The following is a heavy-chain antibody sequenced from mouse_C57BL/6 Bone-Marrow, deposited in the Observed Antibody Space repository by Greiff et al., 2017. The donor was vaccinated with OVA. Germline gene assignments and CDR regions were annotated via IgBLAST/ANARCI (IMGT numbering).Heavy chain of an antibody. Sequence: QVQLQQPGAELARPGASVKLSCKASGYTFTSYGISWVKQRTGQGLEWIGEIYPRSGNTYYNEKFKGKATLTADKSSSTAYMELRSLTSEDSAVSLCAREEGIYYYGSSYWYFDDWGTGTTVTVSS. CDR3: AREEGIYYYGSSYWYFDD. J-gene: IGHJ1*03. D-gene: IGHD1-1*01. V-gene: IGHV1-81*01. CDR2: IYPRSGNT. CDR1: GYTFTSYG.